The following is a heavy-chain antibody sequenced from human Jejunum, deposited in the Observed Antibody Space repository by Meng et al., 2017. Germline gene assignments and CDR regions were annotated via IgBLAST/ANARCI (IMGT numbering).Heavy chain of an antibody. CDR3: ARPNWNDVRGAFDI. D-gene: IGHD1-1*01. CDR1: GFTFSDYY. J-gene: IGHJ3*02. CDR2: ISKDGRNE. Sequence: GGSLRLSCAASGFTFSDYYMHWVRQAPGKGLEWVAVISKDGRNEYYADSLKGRFTISRDNSKNTLFLQMNNLRVEDTGVHYCARPNWNDVRGAFDIWGQGTMVTV. V-gene: IGHV3-30*07.